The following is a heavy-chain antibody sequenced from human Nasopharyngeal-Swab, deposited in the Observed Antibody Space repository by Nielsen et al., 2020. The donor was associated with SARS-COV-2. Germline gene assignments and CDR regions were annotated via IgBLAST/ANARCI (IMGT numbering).Heavy chain of an antibody. CDR2: INHSGST. J-gene: IGHJ4*02. V-gene: IGHV4-34*01. D-gene: IGHD3-22*01. CDR1: GGSFSGYY. CDR3: ARGFGDSSGYQKGYFDY. Sequence: SETLSLTCAVYGGSFSGYYWSWIRQPPGKGLEWIGEINHSGSTNYNPSLKSRVTISVDTSKNQFSLKLSSATAADTAVYYCARGFGDSSGYQKGYFDYWGQGTLVTVSS.